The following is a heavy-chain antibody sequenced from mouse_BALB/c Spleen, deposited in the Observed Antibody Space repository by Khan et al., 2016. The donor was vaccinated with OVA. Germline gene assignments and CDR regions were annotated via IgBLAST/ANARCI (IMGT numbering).Heavy chain of an antibody. CDR1: GYTFTSYD. CDR2: MFPGDGST. Sequence: QVQLQQSGAELVKPGASVKLSCKASGYTFTSYDINWVRQRPEQGLEWIGWMFPGDGSTKYNENFKGKATLTTDKSSSTAYMQLRRLTSEDSGAYFCARGGYGGFAYWGQGTLVTVSA. J-gene: IGHJ3*01. CDR3: ARGGYGGFAY. D-gene: IGHD2-14*01. V-gene: IGHV1-85*01.